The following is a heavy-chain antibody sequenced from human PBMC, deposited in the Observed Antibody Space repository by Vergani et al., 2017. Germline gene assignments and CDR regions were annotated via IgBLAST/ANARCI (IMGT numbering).Heavy chain of an antibody. V-gene: IGHV3-23*01. CDR2: ISGSGGNT. J-gene: IGHJ6*02. CDR1: GFTFSSYA. D-gene: IGHD2-2*01. CDR3: AKGVYCSSTSCYEGRGYYYGMGV. Sequence: EVQLLESGGGLVQPGGSLRLSCAASGFTFSSYAMSWVRQFPGKGLEWVSGISGSGGNTYYANSVTGRFTISRDNSKNTLYLQMNSLRADDTAVYYSAKGVYCSSTSCYEGRGYYYGMGVWGQGTTVTFSS.